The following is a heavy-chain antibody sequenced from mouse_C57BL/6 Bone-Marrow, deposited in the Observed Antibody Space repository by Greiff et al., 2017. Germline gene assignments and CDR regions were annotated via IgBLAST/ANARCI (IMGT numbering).Heavy chain of an antibody. D-gene: IGHD1-1*01. J-gene: IGHJ2*01. V-gene: IGHV8-12*01. CDR3: ARRRGSNGYFDY. CDR1: GFSLSTSGMG. Sequence: QVTLKESGPGILQSSQTLSLTCSFSGFSLSTSGMGVSWIRQPSGKGLEWLAHIYWDDDKRYNPSLKSRLTISKDTSRNQVFLKITSVDTADTATYYCARRRGSNGYFDYWGQGTTLTVSS. CDR2: IYWDDDK.